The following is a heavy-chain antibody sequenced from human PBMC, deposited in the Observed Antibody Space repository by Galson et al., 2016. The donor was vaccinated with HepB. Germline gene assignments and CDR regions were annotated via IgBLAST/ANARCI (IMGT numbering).Heavy chain of an antibody. CDR1: GFSFSHYG. J-gene: IGHJ6*02. CDR2: ISYDDGRNK. V-gene: IGHV3-30*03. Sequence: SLRLSCAASGFSFSHYGMHWVRQAPGKGLEWVAVISYDDGRNKYYADSVKGRFTISRDNSKNTVYLQMNSLRAEDTAVYYCARDNAWFGERRFYYYYGLDVWGQGTTVTVSS. CDR3: ARDNAWFGERRFYYYYGLDV. D-gene: IGHD3-10*01.